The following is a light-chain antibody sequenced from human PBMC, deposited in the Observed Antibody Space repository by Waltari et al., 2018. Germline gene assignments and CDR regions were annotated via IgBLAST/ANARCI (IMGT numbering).Light chain of an antibody. CDR3: QSFDISLSGGVV. CDR2: GKN. CDR1: ILRLFY. V-gene: IGLV3-19*01. Sequence: SFELTQDPAVSVALGQTVRITCHGDILRLFYANWCRQKPGQAPELVIYGKNNRPSGIPDRFSGSKSGTSASLAITGLRAEDEADYYCQSFDISLSGGVVFGGGTKVTVL. J-gene: IGLJ2*01.